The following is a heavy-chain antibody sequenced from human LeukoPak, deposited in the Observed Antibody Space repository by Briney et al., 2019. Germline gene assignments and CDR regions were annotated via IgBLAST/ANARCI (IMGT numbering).Heavy chain of an antibody. J-gene: IGHJ6*03. V-gene: IGHV4-34*01. CDR2: INHSGST. D-gene: IGHD6-6*01. CDR3: ARVGRSSPPSYYYYYMDV. CDR1: GGSFSGYY. Sequence: SETLSLTCAVYGGSFSGYYWSWIRQPPGKGLEWIGEINHSGSTNYNPSLKSRVTISVDTSKNQFSLKLSSVTAADTAVYYCARVGRSSPPSYYYYYMDVWAKGTTVTVSS.